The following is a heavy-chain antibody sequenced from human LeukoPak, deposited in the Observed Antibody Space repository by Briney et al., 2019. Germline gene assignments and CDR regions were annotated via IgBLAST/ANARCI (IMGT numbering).Heavy chain of an antibody. V-gene: IGHV3-30*02. CDR3: AKDSHLAVVVVPAEWDY. J-gene: IGHJ4*02. CDR1: GFTFNSYG. CDR2: IRYDGGNK. D-gene: IGHD2-2*01. Sequence: PGGSLRLSCVASGFTFNSYGMHWVRQAPGKGLEWVAFIRYDGGNKYYADSVKGRFTISRDNSKNSLYLQMNSLRAEDTAVYYCAKDSHLAVVVVPAEWDYWGQGTLVTVSS.